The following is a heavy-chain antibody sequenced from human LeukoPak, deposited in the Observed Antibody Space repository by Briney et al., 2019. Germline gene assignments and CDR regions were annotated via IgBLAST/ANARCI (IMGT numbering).Heavy chain of an antibody. J-gene: IGHJ6*03. CDR2: IIPILGIA. Sequence: ASVKVSCKASGGTFSSYTISWVRQAPGQGLEWMGRIIPILGIANYARKFQGRVTITADKSTSTAYMELSSLRSEDTAVYYCASLEVVVPAAIRYYYYYMDVWGKGTTVTVSS. CDR1: GGTFSSYT. CDR3: ASLEVVVPAAIRYYYYYMDV. V-gene: IGHV1-69*02. D-gene: IGHD2-2*02.